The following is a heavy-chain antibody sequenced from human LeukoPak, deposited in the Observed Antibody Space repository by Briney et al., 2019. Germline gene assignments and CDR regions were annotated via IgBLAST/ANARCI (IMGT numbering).Heavy chain of an antibody. CDR1: GGSISSYY. CDR2: IYTSGST. D-gene: IGHD3-10*01. CDR3: ARDAWFGAGRTFAY. V-gene: IGHV4-4*08. Sequence: SQTLSLTCTVSGGSISSYYWSWIRQPPGKGLEWIGRIYTSGSTNYIPSLKSRLTISVDTSKNQFSLRLSSVTAADTAVYYCARDAWFGAGRTFAYWGQGTLVTVSS. J-gene: IGHJ4*02.